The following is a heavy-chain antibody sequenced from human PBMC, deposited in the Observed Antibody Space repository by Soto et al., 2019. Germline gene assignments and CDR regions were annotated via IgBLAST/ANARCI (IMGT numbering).Heavy chain of an antibody. Sequence: QVQLQESGPGLVKPSETLSLTCTVSGGSITNYYCSWFRQPPGKGLEWIGYINYDGYSAYNLSLKRRVPLLMDASKTQFSLMLESVTATDTAVYYCAGHGFGPLHGLVDVWGPGTTVIVSS. CDR2: INYDGYS. D-gene: IGHD3-10*01. J-gene: IGHJ6*02. CDR1: GGSITNYY. V-gene: IGHV4-59*08. CDR3: AGHGFGPLHGLVDV.